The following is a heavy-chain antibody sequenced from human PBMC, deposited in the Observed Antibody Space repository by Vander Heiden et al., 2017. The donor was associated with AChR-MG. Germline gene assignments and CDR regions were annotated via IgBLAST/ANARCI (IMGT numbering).Heavy chain of an antibody. Sequence: EVQLLESGGGLVQPGGSRGLSCAASGFTFSSYTMSWVRQAPGKGLGWVSAISGSGGSTYYADSVKGRFTISRDNSKNTLYLQMNSLRAEDTAVYYCAKDFWGSAGYWGQGTVVTVSS. CDR1: GFTFSSYT. CDR3: AKDFWGSAGY. D-gene: IGHD7-27*01. J-gene: IGHJ4*02. V-gene: IGHV3-23*01. CDR2: ISGSGGST.